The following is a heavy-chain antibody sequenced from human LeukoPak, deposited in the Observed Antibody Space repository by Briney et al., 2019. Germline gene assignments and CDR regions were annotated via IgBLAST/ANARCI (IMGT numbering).Heavy chain of an antibody. CDR1: GXSFSGYY. CDR2: INHSGST. J-gene: IGHJ3*02. V-gene: IGHV4-34*01. CDR3: ARETSGSNDAFDI. D-gene: IGHD1-26*01. Sequence: SETLSLTCAVYGXSFSGYYWTWIRQPPGKGLEWIGEINHSGSTNYNPSLKSRVTISVDTSKNQFSLKLSSVTAADTAVYYCARETSGSNDAFDIWGQGTMVTVSS.